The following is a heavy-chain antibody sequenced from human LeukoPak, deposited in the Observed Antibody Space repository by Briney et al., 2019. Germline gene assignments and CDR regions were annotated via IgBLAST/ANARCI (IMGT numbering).Heavy chain of an antibody. J-gene: IGHJ4*02. CDR2: ISYDGSNK. V-gene: IGHV3-30*19. Sequence: PGGSLRLSCAASGFTFSSYGMHWVRQAPGKGLEWVAVISYDGSNKYYADSVKGRFTISRDNSKNTLYLQMNSLRAEDTAVYYCAREFLGGYYYAFDYWGQGTLVTVSS. CDR1: GFTFSSYG. CDR3: AREFLGGYYYAFDY. D-gene: IGHD3-22*01.